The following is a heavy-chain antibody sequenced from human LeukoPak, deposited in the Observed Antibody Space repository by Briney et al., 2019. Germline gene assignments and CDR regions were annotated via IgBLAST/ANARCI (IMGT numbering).Heavy chain of an antibody. V-gene: IGHV4-59*01. CDR3: ARSGSSSSPLGY. CDR1: GGSISSYY. Sequence: SETLSLTCTVSGGSISSYYWSWIRQPPGKGLEWIGYIYYSGSTNYNPSLKSRVTISVDTSKNQFSLKLSSVTAADTAVYYCARSGSSSSPLGYWGQGTLVAVSS. CDR2: IYYSGST. J-gene: IGHJ4*02. D-gene: IGHD6-6*01.